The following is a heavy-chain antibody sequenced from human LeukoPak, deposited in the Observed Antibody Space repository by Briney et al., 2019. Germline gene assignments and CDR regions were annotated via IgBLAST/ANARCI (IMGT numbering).Heavy chain of an antibody. J-gene: IGHJ4*02. D-gene: IGHD3-10*01. CDR3: ARVEVMVRGVGGFDY. Sequence: PGRSLRLSCAASGFTFSSYSMNWVRQAPGKGLEWVSSISSSSSYIYYADSVKGRFTISRDNAKNSLYLQTNSLRAEDTAVYYCARVEVMVRGVGGFDYWGQGTLVTVSS. CDR2: ISSSSSYI. V-gene: IGHV3-21*01. CDR1: GFTFSSYS.